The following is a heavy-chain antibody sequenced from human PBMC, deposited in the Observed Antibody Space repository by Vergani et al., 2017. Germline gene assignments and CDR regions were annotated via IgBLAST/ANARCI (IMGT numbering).Heavy chain of an antibody. CDR2: IIPIFGTA. CDR1: GGTFSSYA. CDR3: ARDAGDYYDSSGSGYFDY. Sequence: QVQLVQSGAEVKKPGSSVKVSCKASGGTFSSYAISWVRQAPGQGLEWMGRIIPIFGTATYGKKFQGRVTITADESTSTAYMELSMLRAEDTAVYYCARDAGDYYDSSGSGYFDYWGQGTLVTVSS. D-gene: IGHD3-22*01. J-gene: IGHJ4*02. V-gene: IGHV1-69*18.